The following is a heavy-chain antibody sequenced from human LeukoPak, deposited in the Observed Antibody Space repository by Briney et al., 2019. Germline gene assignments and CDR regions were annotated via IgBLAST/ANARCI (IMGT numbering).Heavy chain of an antibody. V-gene: IGHV3-30*02. D-gene: IGHD6-13*01. J-gene: IGHJ4*02. Sequence: QPGGSLRLSCAASGINFRTSGMHWVRQAPGKGLEWVTFIQNDGSDKYYAASVKGRFTISRDNSKNTVYLHMNSLRADDTALYYCAREGGRAAAGRFDYWGQGTLVTVSP. CDR1: GINFRTSG. CDR2: IQNDGSDK. CDR3: AREGGRAAAGRFDY.